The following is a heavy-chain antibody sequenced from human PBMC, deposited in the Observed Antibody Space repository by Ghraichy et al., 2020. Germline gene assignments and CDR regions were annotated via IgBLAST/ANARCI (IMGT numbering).Heavy chain of an antibody. CDR1: GFTFSSYW. Sequence: GESLNISCAASGFTFSSYWMHWVRQAPGKGLVWVSRINSDGGSTTYADSVKGRFTISKDNTKNTRYLQMNSLRAEDTAVYYCVKDLVSGGFGAYGMDDWGQGTTVTVSS. CDR2: INSDGGST. D-gene: IGHD2-15*01. V-gene: IGHV3-74*01. CDR3: VKDLVSGGFGAYGMDD. J-gene: IGHJ6*02.